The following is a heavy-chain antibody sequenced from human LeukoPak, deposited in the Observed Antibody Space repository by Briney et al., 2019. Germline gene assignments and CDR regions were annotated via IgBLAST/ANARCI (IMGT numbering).Heavy chain of an antibody. V-gene: IGHV4-34*01. J-gene: IGHJ4*02. Sequence: SETLSLTCAVYGGSFSDYYWSWIRQPPGKGLEWIGEINHSGSTNYNPSPKSRVTISVDTSKNQFSLKLSSVTAADTAVYYCARFGKHRAGCLDYWGQGTLSPSPQ. CDR3: ARFGKHRAGCLDY. D-gene: IGHD3-3*01. CDR2: INHSGST. CDR1: GGSFSDYY.